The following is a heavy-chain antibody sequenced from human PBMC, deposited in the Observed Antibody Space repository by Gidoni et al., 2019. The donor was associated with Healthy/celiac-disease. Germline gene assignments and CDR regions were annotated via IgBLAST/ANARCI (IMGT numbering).Heavy chain of an antibody. CDR2: IIPILGIA. J-gene: IGHJ4*02. CDR1: GATFSSYA. V-gene: IGHV1-69*10. D-gene: IGHD3-10*01. CDR3: AVNYYGSGSYGSGFDY. Sequence: QVQLVQSGAEVKKPGSSVKVSCKASGATFSSYAISWVRQAPGQGLEWMGGIIPILGIANYAQKFQGRVTITADKSTSTAYMELSSLRSEDTAVYYCAVNYYGSGSYGSGFDYWGQGTLVTVSS.